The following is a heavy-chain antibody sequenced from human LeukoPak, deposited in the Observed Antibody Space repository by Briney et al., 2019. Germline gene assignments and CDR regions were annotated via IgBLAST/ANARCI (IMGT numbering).Heavy chain of an antibody. CDR3: VKAIHSSSSGVVDY. CDR2: IRYDGSNK. Sequence: GGSLRLSCAASGFTFSNYAMHWVRQAPGKGLEWVTFIRYDGSNKYYAESVKGRFTISRDNSKNTLYLQMSSLRAEDTAVYYCVKAIHSSSSGVVDYWGQGTLVTVSS. J-gene: IGHJ4*02. D-gene: IGHD6-6*01. CDR1: GFTFSNYA. V-gene: IGHV3-30*02.